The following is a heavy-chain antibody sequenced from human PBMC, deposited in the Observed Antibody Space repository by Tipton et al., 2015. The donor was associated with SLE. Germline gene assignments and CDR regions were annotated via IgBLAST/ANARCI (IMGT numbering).Heavy chain of an antibody. Sequence: SLRLSCAASGFTFSNYAMHWVRQAPGKGLEWVVVISYDGSYRYYSDSVKGRFTISRDNSKNTLYLQMNSLRGEDTAVHYCASSLLAGIDYWGQGTLVTVSS. V-gene: IGHV3-30*04. J-gene: IGHJ4*02. CDR3: ASSLLAGIDY. CDR2: ISYDGSYR. CDR1: GFTFSNYA. D-gene: IGHD3-10*01.